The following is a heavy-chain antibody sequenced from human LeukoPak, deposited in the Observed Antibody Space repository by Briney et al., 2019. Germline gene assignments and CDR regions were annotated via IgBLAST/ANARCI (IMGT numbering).Heavy chain of an antibody. CDR3: ARVLGDYVTDY. CDR2: ISSSGSTI. D-gene: IGHD4-17*01. Sequence: GGSLRLSCAASGFTFSSYEMNWVRQAPGKGLEWVSYISSSGSTIYYADSVKGRFTISRDNAKNSLYLQMNSLRAEDTAVYYCARVLGDYVTDYWGQGTLVTVSS. CDR1: GFTFSSYE. J-gene: IGHJ4*02. V-gene: IGHV3-48*03.